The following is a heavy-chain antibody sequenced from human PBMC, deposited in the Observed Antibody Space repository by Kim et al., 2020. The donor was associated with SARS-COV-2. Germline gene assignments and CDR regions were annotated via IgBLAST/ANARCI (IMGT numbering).Heavy chain of an antibody. J-gene: IGHJ1*01. CDR1: GFTFSSYA. D-gene: IGHD6-13*01. CDR3: AREASLGIAAADEYFQH. CDR2: ISYDGSNK. Sequence: GGSLRLSCAASGFTFSSYAMHWVRQAPGKGLEWVAVISYDGSNKYYADSVKGRFTISRDNSKNTLYLQMNSLRAEDTAVYYCAREASLGIAAADEYFQH. V-gene: IGHV3-30*04.